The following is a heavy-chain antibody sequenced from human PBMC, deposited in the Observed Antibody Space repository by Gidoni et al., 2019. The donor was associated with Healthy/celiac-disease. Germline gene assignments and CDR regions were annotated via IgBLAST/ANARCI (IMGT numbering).Heavy chain of an antibody. D-gene: IGHD5-12*01. CDR2: ISGSGGST. V-gene: IGHV3-23*01. Sequence: EVQLLESGGGFVQPGGSLRLSCAASGFTFSSYAMSWVRQAPGKGLEWVSAISGSGGSTYYAASVKGRFTISRDNSKNTLYLQMNSLRDEDTAVYYCAKDLLVARIEYYFDYWGQGTLVTVSS. CDR1: GFTFSSYA. CDR3: AKDLLVARIEYYFDY. J-gene: IGHJ4*02.